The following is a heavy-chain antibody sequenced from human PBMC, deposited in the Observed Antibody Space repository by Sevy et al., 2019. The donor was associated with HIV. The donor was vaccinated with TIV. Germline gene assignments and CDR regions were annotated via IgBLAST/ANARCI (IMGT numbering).Heavy chain of an antibody. Sequence: GGSLRLSCAASGFTFSSYDMSWVRQAPGKGLEWVSAISGSGGSTYYADSVKGRFTISRDNSKNTLYLQMNSLRAEDTAVYYCAKGGDYSPNEGWFDPWGQGTLVTVSS. CDR1: GFTFSSYD. CDR2: ISGSGGST. J-gene: IGHJ5*02. CDR3: AKGGDYSPNEGWFDP. V-gene: IGHV3-23*01. D-gene: IGHD4-4*01.